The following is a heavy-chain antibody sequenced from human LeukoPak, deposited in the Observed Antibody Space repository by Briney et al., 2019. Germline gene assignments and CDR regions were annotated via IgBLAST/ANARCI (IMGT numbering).Heavy chain of an antibody. CDR3: AKVSGGAYQLLSDYYFDY. Sequence: GGSLRLSCAASGFTFPIYAMGWVRQAPGKGLEWVSVISVSGGGTYYADSVKGRFTMSRDNSKNTLSLQMNSLRAEDTAVYYCAKVSGGAYQLLSDYYFDYWGQGTLVTASS. CDR2: ISVSGGGT. CDR1: GFTFPIYA. J-gene: IGHJ4*02. V-gene: IGHV3-23*01. D-gene: IGHD2-2*01.